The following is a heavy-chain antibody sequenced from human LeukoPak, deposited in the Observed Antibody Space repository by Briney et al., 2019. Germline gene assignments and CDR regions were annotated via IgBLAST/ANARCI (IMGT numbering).Heavy chain of an antibody. Sequence: PGGSLRLSCAASGFTVRSNHMSWVRQAPRKGLEWVSVIYTGGSTYYADSVKVRFTISRDISKNTLYLQMNSLRAEDTAVYYCARSFLYDSGSLYWGQGTLVTVSS. CDR3: ARSFLYDSGSLY. V-gene: IGHV3-53*01. J-gene: IGHJ4*02. CDR1: GFTVRSNH. CDR2: IYTGGST. D-gene: IGHD3-10*01.